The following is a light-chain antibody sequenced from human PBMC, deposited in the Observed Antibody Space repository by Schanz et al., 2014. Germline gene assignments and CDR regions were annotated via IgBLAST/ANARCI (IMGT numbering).Light chain of an antibody. V-gene: IGLV7-46*01. Sequence: QAVVTQEPSLTVSPGGTVTLTCGSSTGAVTSGHFPFWFQQKPGQAPRTLIYDTTNKHSWAPARFSGSLLGGKAALTLSGAQPEDEATYYCLVSYSGARVFGGGTKVTVL. CDR2: DTT. CDR3: LVSYSGARV. J-gene: IGLJ2*01. CDR1: TGAVTSGHF.